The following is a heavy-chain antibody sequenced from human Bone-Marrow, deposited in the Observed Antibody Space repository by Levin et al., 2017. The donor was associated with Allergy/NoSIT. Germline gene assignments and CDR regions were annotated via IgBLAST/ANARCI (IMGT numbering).Heavy chain of an antibody. CDR1: GYILTELS. J-gene: IGHJ5*02. Sequence: ASVKVSCRVSGYILTELSMHWVRQAPGQGLEWMGGFDPEDGRTIYAQKFEGRITMTEDTSTDTAYMELSSLRSEDTAVYYCATGIGGYCTNGVCSNWFDPWGQGTLVTVSS. D-gene: IGHD2-8*01. CDR3: ATGIGGYCTNGVCSNWFDP. V-gene: IGHV1-24*01. CDR2: FDPEDGRT.